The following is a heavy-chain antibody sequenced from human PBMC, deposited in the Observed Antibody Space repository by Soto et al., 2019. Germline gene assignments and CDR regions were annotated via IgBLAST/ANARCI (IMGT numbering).Heavy chain of an antibody. CDR1: GGSIGGYY. J-gene: IGHJ6*04. D-gene: IGHD1-26*01. CDR2: IYYSGST. CDR3: ATEGIVGAYQPGMDV. Sequence: TSVIMCLRWTVAGGSIGGYYWSCIRKNKGKGLEWIGYIYYSGSTNYNPSLKSRVTISVDTSKNQFSLKLSSVTAAATAVYYCATEGIVGAYQPGMDVWGKGTSVPVSS. V-gene: IGHV4-59*01.